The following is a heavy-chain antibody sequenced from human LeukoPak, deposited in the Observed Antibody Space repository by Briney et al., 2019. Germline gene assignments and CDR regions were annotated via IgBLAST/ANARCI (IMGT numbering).Heavy chain of an antibody. CDR2: ISYDGSNK. CDR1: GFTFSSYA. D-gene: IGHD3-10*01. V-gene: IGHV3-30-3*01. Sequence: GGSLRLSCAASGFTFSSYAMHWVRQAPGKGLEWVAVISYDGSNKYYADSVKGRFTISRDNSKNTLYLQMNSLRAEDTAVYYCARVAMVREKNWFDPWGQETLVTVSS. CDR3: ARVAMVREKNWFDP. J-gene: IGHJ5*02.